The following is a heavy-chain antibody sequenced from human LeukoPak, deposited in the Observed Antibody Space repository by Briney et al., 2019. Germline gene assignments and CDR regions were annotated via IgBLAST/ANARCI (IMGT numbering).Heavy chain of an antibody. Sequence: GGSLRLSCAASGFTLSDYYMSWIRQAPGKGLEWVSYSSSSGSTIYYADSVKGRFAISRDNAKNSPYLQMNSLRAEDTAVYYCARRRDFIDYWGQGTLVTVSS. CDR1: GFTLSDYY. CDR3: ARRRDFIDY. V-gene: IGHV3-11*01. CDR2: SSSSGSTI. J-gene: IGHJ4*02. D-gene: IGHD3/OR15-3a*01.